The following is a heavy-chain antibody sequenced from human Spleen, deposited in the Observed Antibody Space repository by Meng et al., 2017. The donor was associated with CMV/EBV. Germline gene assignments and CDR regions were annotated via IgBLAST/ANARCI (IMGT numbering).Heavy chain of an antibody. CDR1: GGSFSDYY. CDR2: ISHSGRT. J-gene: IGHJ6*02. D-gene: IGHD4-11*01. Sequence: SETLSLTCAVYGGSFSDYYWSWIRQPPKKGLEWIGEISHSGRTYSSPSLKSRVTISVDTSKNQFSLKLSSVTAADTAVYYCARDSGYSNYYYGMDVWGQGTTVTVSS. CDR3: ARDSGYSNYYYGMDV. V-gene: IGHV4-34*01.